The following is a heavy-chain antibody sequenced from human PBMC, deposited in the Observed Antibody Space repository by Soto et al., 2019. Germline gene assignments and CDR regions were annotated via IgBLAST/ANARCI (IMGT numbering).Heavy chain of an antibody. CDR3: TTVWEVVPAANDAFDI. CDR2: IKSKTDGGTT. Sequence: GESLKISCAASGFTFSNAWMSWVRQAPGKGLEWVGRIKSKTDGGTTDYAAPVKGRFTISRDDSKNTLYLQMNSLKTEDTAVYYCTTVWEVVPAANDAFDIWGQGTMVTVSS. CDR1: GFTFSNAW. D-gene: IGHD2-2*01. J-gene: IGHJ3*02. V-gene: IGHV3-15*01.